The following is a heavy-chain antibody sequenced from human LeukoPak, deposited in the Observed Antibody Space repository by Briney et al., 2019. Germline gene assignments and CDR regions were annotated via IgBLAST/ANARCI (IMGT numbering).Heavy chain of an antibody. CDR1: GFTFSSYA. D-gene: IGHD3-9*01. V-gene: IGHV3-21*04. CDR2: ISSSGSTI. CDR3: AREYDILTGYQDY. J-gene: IGHJ4*02. Sequence: GGSLRLSCAASGFTFSSYAMSWVRQAPGKGLEWVSAISSSGSTIYYADSVKGRFTISRDNAKNSLYLQMNSLRAEDTAVYYCAREYDILTGYQDYWGQGTLVTVSS.